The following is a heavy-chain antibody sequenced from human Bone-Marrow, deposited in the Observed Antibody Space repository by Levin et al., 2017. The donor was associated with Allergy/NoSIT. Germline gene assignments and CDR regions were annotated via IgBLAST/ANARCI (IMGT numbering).Heavy chain of an antibody. Sequence: GGSLRLSCAASGFTVSSNYMSWVRQAPGKGLEWVSVIYSGGSTYYADSVKGRFTISRDNSKNTLYLQMNSLRAEDTAVYYCARSSYYDSSAPLFQYWGQGTLVTVSS. CDR3: ARSSYYDSSAPLFQY. D-gene: IGHD3-22*01. V-gene: IGHV3-53*01. CDR2: IYSGGST. CDR1: GFTVSSNY. J-gene: IGHJ1*01.